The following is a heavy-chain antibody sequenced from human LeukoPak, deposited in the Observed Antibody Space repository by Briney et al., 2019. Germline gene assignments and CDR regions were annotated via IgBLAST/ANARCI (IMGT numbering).Heavy chain of an antibody. D-gene: IGHD4-17*01. Sequence: PGGSLRLSCAASRFTFSTYTMNWVRQAPGKGLEWVSSISSSSSYIYYADSVKGRFTISRDNAKNSLYLQMNTLRAEDTAVYYCVRDRTTVTTFDYWGQGTLVTVSS. J-gene: IGHJ4*02. V-gene: IGHV3-21*01. CDR2: ISSSSSYI. CDR1: RFTFSTYT. CDR3: VRDRTTVTTFDY.